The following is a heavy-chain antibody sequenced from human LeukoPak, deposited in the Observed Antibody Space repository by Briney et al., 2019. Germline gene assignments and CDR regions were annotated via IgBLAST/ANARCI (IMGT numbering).Heavy chain of an antibody. J-gene: IGHJ5*02. D-gene: IGHD5-18*01. CDR3: ARTFRIQLDP. Sequence: PSETLSLTCTVSGDSISSSSSYWGWIRQPPGKGLEWIGYIYYSGSTNYNPSLKSRVTISVDTSKNQFSLKLSSVTAADTAVYYCARTFRIQLDPWGQGTLVTVSS. V-gene: IGHV4-61*05. CDR2: IYYSGST. CDR1: GDSISSSSSY.